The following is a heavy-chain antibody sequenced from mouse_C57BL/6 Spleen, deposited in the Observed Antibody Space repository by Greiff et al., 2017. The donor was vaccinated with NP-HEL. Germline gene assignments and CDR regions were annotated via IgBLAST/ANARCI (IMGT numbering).Heavy chain of an antibody. CDR3: ARPDDYDGFDY. Sequence: VQLQQPGAELVKPGASVKLSCKASGYTFTSYWMHWVKQRPGQGLEWIGMIHPNSGSTNYNEKFKSKATLTVDKSSSTAYMQLSSLTSEDSAVYYCARPDDYDGFDYWGQGTTLTVSS. J-gene: IGHJ2*01. CDR1: GYTFTSYW. CDR2: IHPNSGST. V-gene: IGHV1-64*01. D-gene: IGHD2-4*01.